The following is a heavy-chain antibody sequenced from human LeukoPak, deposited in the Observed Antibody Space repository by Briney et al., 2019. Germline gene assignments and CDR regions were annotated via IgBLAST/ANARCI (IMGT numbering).Heavy chain of an antibody. CDR3: AKDPVRVVSDY. CDR1: GFTFSNYA. V-gene: IGHV3-23*01. CDR2: ISGIGGST. J-gene: IGHJ4*02. D-gene: IGHD3-10*01. Sequence: GGSLRLSCAASGFTFSNYAMSWVRQAPGKGLEWVSAISGIGGSTYYADSVKGRFTISRDNSKNTLYLQMNSLRAEDTAVYYCAKDPVRVVSDYWGQGTLVTVSS.